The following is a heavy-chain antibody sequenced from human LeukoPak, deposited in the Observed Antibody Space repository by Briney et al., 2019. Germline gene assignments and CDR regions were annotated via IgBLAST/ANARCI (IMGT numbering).Heavy chain of an antibody. CDR3: ATAPSRLEGVDY. CDR1: GGSISSYY. V-gene: IGHV4-59*01. D-gene: IGHD2-2*01. J-gene: IGHJ4*02. CDR2: IYYSGST. Sequence: PAETLSLTCTVSGGSISSYYWSWVRQPPDKGLEWIGYIYYSGSTNYNPSLKSRVTISVDTSKNQFSLKLSSVTAADTAVYYCATAPSRLEGVDYWGQGTLVIVSS.